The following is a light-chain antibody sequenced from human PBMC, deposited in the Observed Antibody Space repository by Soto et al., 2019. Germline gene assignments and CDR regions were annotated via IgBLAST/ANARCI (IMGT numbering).Light chain of an antibody. V-gene: IGKV3D-15*01. CDR1: ESVSRN. Sequence: EIVLTQSPGTLSLSPGERATLSCRASESVSRNYLAWYQQKPGQAPRLLIYGISNRATGVPDRFSGSGSGTEFTLTISSLQSEDFAVYYCQQYNNWPPTWTFGQGTKVDIK. CDR3: QQYNNWPPTWT. CDR2: GIS. J-gene: IGKJ1*01.